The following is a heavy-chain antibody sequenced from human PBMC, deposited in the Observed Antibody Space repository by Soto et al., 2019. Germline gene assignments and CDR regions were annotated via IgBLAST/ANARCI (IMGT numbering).Heavy chain of an antibody. J-gene: IGHJ5*02. CDR2: IVSSSTTI. Sequence: GGSLRLSCAASGFTFSSYSMNWARQAPGKGLEWIAYIVSSSTTIFYADSVKGRFTISRDNAKSSLYLQMNSLRDEDTAVYYCARDNGMAGSFDPWGQGTLVTVSS. V-gene: IGHV3-48*02. CDR1: GFTFSSYS. CDR3: ARDNGMAGSFDP. D-gene: IGHD2-8*01.